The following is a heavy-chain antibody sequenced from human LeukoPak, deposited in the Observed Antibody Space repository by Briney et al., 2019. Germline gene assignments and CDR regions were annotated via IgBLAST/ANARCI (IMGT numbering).Heavy chain of an antibody. CDR1: GYTFTSYG. V-gene: IGHV1-18*01. J-gene: IGHJ4*02. CDR2: ISAYNGNT. Sequence: ASVKVSCKASGYTFTSYGISWVRQAPGQGLEWMGWISAYNGNTNYAQKLQGRVTMTTDTSTSTAYMELRSLRSDDTAVYYCARVSLWKGYDILTGQGYFDYWGQGTLVTVSS. CDR3: ARVSLWKGYDILTGQGYFDY. D-gene: IGHD3-9*01.